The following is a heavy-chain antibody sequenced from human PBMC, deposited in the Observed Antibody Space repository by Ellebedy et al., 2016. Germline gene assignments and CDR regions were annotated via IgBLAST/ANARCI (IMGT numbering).Heavy chain of an antibody. CDR2: ISGGGDSK. V-gene: IGHV3-23*01. CDR1: GFTFSNFF. J-gene: IGHJ4*02. Sequence: GESLKISXAASGFTFSNFFMSWVRQAPGKGLEWVSTISGGGDSKYLADSVKGRFTIYRDNSKRTLYLQMNNLGTEDTAVYYCRPGHDSDSWGQGTLVTVST. CDR3: RPGHDSDS.